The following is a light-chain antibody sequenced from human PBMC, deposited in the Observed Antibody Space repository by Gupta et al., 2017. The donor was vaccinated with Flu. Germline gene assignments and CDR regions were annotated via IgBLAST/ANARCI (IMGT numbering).Light chain of an antibody. CDR2: KAS. Sequence: DIQMTQSPSTLSASVGDRVTITCRASQSISSWLAWYQQKPGKAPKLLIYKASSLESGVPSRLSGSGYGTEFTLTISSRQPDDFATYYCQQYNSYSPLTFGGGSKVEIK. CDR3: QQYNSYSPLT. J-gene: IGKJ4*01. CDR1: QSISSW. V-gene: IGKV1-5*03.